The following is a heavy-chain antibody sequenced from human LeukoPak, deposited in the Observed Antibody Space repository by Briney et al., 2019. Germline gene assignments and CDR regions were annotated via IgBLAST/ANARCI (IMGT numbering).Heavy chain of an antibody. CDR1: GFTFSSYE. CDR3: ARAPGYDILTGPRYFDL. J-gene: IGHJ2*01. V-gene: IGHV3-48*03. CDR2: ISSSGSTI. Sequence: GGSLRLSCAASGFTFSSYEMNWVRQAPGKGLEWVSYISSSGSTIYYADSAKGRFTISRDNAKNSLYLQMNSLRAEDTALYHCARAPGYDILTGPRYFDLWGRGTLVTVSS. D-gene: IGHD3-9*01.